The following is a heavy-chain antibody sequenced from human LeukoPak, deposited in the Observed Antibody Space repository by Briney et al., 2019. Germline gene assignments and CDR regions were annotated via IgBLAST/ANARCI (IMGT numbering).Heavy chain of an antibody. D-gene: IGHD6-19*01. CDR2: ISGSGGST. V-gene: IGHV3-23*01. CDR1: GFTFSSYA. CDR3: AKDWGTSGWYVDY. Sequence: GGSLRLSCAASGFTFSSYAMSWVRQAPGKGLEWVSSISGSGGSTYYADSVKGRFTISRDNSKNTLFLQMNSLRAEDAAVYYCAKDWGTSGWYVDYWGQGTLVTVSS. J-gene: IGHJ4*02.